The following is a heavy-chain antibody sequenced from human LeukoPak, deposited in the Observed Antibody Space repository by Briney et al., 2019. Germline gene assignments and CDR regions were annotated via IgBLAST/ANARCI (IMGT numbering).Heavy chain of an antibody. V-gene: IGHV3-74*01. CDR2: ISYDGHNT. Sequence: GGSLRLSCAASGFSFSTYWMHWVRQAPGKGLVWVSRISYDGHNTYYADSVKGRFTISRDNSKNTLYLQMNSLRAEDTAVYYCAKEGLYSSGWRYYFDYWGQGTLITVSS. D-gene: IGHD6-19*01. J-gene: IGHJ4*02. CDR1: GFSFSTYW. CDR3: AKEGLYSSGWRYYFDY.